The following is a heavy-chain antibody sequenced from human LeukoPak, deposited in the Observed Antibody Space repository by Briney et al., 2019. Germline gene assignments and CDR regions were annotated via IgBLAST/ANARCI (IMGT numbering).Heavy chain of an antibody. Sequence: GGSLRLSCAASGFTFSSYAMSWVRQAPGKGLEWVSAISGSGGSTYYADSVKGRFTISRDNSKNTLYLQMNSLRAEDTAVYYCARAKYSSGWYNPAGYWGQGTLVTVSS. V-gene: IGHV3-23*01. CDR1: GFTFSSYA. D-gene: IGHD6-19*01. CDR2: ISGSGGST. J-gene: IGHJ4*02. CDR3: ARAKYSSGWYNPAGY.